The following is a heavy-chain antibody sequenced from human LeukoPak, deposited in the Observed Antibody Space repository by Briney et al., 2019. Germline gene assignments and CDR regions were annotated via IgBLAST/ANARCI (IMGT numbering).Heavy chain of an antibody. CDR2: ISSSSTYI. D-gene: IGHD2-2*01. CDR3: ARDVIGSSTNY. V-gene: IGHV3-21*01. Sequence: GGSLRLSCAASGFTFSSYTMNWVRQAPGKGLEWVSSISSSSTYIYYADSVKGRFTISRDNAKNSLYLQMNSLRAEDTAVYYCARDVIGSSTNYWGQGTLVTVSS. CDR1: GFTFSSYT. J-gene: IGHJ4*02.